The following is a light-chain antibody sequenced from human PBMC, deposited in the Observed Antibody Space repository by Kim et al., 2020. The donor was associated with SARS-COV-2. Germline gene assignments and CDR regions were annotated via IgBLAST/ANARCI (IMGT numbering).Light chain of an antibody. J-gene: IGLJ3*02. CDR1: KLGDKY. CDR2: QDS. V-gene: IGLV3-1*01. Sequence: SYELTQPPSVSVSPGQTASITCSGDKLGDKYACWYQQKPGQSPVLVIYQDSKRPSGIPERFSGSNSENTATLTISGTQAMDEADYYCQAWDSSTAGWVFGGGTQLTVL. CDR3: QAWDSSTAGWV.